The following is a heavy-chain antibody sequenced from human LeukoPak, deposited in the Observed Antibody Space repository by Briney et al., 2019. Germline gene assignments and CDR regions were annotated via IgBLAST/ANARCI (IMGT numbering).Heavy chain of an antibody. Sequence: GGSLRLSCAASGFTFRSYAMSWVRQAPGKGLEWVSAISGSGGSTYYADSVKGRFTISRDNSKNTLYLQMNSLRAEDTAVYYCAKGAGRGSYYFRAFDIWGQGTMVTVSS. D-gene: IGHD1-26*01. CDR3: AKGAGRGSYYFRAFDI. CDR2: ISGSGGST. V-gene: IGHV3-23*01. CDR1: GFTFRSYA. J-gene: IGHJ3*02.